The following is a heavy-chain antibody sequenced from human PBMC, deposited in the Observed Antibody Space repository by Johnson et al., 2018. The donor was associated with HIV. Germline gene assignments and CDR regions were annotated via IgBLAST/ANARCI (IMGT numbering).Heavy chain of an antibody. J-gene: IGHJ3*01. Sequence: QVQLVESGGGVVQPGGSLRLSCAASGFTFSSYGMHWVRQAAGKGLEWVALIWYDGSNKYYADSVKGRFTISRDNAKNSLYLQMNSLRAEDTAVYYCARALKRIAAADDAFDFWGQGTMVTVSS. CDR1: GFTFSSYG. D-gene: IGHD6-13*01. CDR3: ARALKRIAAADDAFDF. CDR2: IWYDGSNK. V-gene: IGHV3-33*03.